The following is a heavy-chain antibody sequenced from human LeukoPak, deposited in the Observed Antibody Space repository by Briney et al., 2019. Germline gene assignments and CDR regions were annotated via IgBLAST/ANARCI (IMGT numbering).Heavy chain of an antibody. CDR2: VVNTPYSDIT. CDR1: GFTFSDHY. D-gene: IGHD3-16*01. CDR3: CRVHFGGVPAY. V-gene: IGHV3-72*01. Sequence: GVPLRLSCAASGFTFSDHYMHWLRHAPGRGLEWVSRVVNTPYSDITYYAAPVKGRFTSSRDDSKNSLNLHMDSLKTGGTSVYYCCRVHFGGVPAYWGRGKLVTVSS. J-gene: IGHJ4*02.